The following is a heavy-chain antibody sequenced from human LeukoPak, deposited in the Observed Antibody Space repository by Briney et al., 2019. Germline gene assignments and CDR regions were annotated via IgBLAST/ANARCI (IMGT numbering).Heavy chain of an antibody. D-gene: IGHD2-8*01. CDR3: ARGVYAFDV. J-gene: IGHJ3*01. Sequence: GGSLRLSCAASGFTSSNYWMAWVRQAPGKGLEWVAYMSQDGIEIYYVDSVKGRFTISRDNAKSLLYLQMNSLRAEDTAVYYCARGVYAFDVWGQGTLITVSS. V-gene: IGHV3-7*01. CDR1: GFTSSNYW. CDR2: MSQDGIEI.